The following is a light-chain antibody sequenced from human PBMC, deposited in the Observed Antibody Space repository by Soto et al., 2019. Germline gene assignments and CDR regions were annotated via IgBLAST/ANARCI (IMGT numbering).Light chain of an antibody. Sequence: DIVFMQSPGTLSFSTGERVTLSCTPTQSVRSVCLERYQQKPDQARRLLMSGASSSATCIPARFSCSGSGTDFTLTISRLEPEDFAVYYCQQFGSSPITFGGGTKVDIK. V-gene: IGKV3-20*01. CDR2: GAS. CDR1: QSVRSVC. CDR3: QQFGSSPIT. J-gene: IGKJ4*01.